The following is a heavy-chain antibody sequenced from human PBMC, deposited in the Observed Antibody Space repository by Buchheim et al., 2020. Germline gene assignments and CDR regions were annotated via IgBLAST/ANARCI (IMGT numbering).Heavy chain of an antibody. J-gene: IGHJ4*02. D-gene: IGHD6-19*01. CDR3: ARASSSSSGWYAAFDY. CDR2: INPSGGST. CDR1: GYTFTSYY. Sequence: QVQLVQSGAEVKKPGASVKVSCKASGYTFTSYYMHWVRQAPGQGLEWMGIINPSGGSTSYAQKFQGRVTITRVTSTSTIYMELSSLRSEDTAVYYCARASSSSSGWYAAFDYWGQGTL. V-gene: IGHV1-46*01.